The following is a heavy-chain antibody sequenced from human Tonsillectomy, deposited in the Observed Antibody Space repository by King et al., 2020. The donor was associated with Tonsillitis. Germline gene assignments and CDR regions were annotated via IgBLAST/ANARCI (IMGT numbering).Heavy chain of an antibody. CDR3: ARGPSWYFDL. CDR2: IKQDGSEK. CDR1: GFTFSNYW. V-gene: IGHV3-7*04. Sequence: VQLVESGGGLVQPGGSLRLSCAAYGFTFSNYWMSWIRQAPGKGLEWVANIKQDGSEKNYVDSVKGRFTIARDNAKSSLYLQMNSLRAEDTAVYFCARGPSWYFDLWGRGTLVTVSS. J-gene: IGHJ2*01.